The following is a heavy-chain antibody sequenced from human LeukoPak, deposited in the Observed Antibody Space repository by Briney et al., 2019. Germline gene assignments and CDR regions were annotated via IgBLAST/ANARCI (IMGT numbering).Heavy chain of an antibody. J-gene: IGHJ4*02. D-gene: IGHD6-13*01. V-gene: IGHV3-23*01. Sequence: GGSLRLSCAASGFTFSSYAMTWVRQAPGKGLEWVSVIGRYGGAIHYADSVEGRFTISRDNSKNTLYLQMNSLRVEDTAIYYCAKLSPGYSSPPFDYWGQGTLVTVSS. CDR2: IGRYGGAI. CDR3: AKLSPGYSSPPFDY. CDR1: GFTFSSYA.